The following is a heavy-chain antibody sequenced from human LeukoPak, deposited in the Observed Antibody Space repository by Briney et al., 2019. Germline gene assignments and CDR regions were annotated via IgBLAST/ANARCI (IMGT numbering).Heavy chain of an antibody. CDR3: ARDRSKVTAYDDALDI. J-gene: IGHJ3*02. CDR2: ISDIGTTQ. V-gene: IGHV3-48*03. CDR1: GFTFRSYE. Sequence: GGSLRLSCAASGFTFRSYELNWVRQAPGKGLEWVSYISDIGTTQHYADSVKGRFIISRDNAKNSLYLQMNSVTAADTAVYYCARDRSKVTAYDDALDIWGQGTMVIVSS. D-gene: IGHD2-21*02.